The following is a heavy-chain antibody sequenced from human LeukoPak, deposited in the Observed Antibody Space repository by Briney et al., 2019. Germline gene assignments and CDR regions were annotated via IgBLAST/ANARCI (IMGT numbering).Heavy chain of an antibody. V-gene: IGHV1-2*06. D-gene: IGHD2/OR15-2a*01. CDR2: IHPSSGAT. J-gene: IGHJ4*02. Sequence: LEWMGRIHPSSGATNYAQRFQGRITLTRDTSINTAYMELSRLTSDDTAVYYCARDLSFEDWGQGTLVTVSS. CDR3: ARDLSFED.